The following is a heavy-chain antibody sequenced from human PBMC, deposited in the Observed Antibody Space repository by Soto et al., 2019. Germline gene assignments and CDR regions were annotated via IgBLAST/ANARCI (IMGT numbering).Heavy chain of an antibody. Sequence: EVQLVESGGGLVQPGGSLRLSCEASGFTFSSYWMHWVRQAPGKGLVWVSRINGDGSTTSYADSLRGRFTISRDNAKNTLYLQMNSLRADDTAVYYCTRERDDYIWGSYRPPCFDFWGPGNLVTVSS. CDR3: TRERDDYIWGSYRPPCFDF. CDR2: INGDGSTT. V-gene: IGHV3-74*01. D-gene: IGHD3-16*02. J-gene: IGHJ4*02. CDR1: GFTFSSYW.